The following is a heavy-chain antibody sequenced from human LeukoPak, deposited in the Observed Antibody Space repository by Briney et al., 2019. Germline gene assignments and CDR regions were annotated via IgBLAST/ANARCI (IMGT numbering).Heavy chain of an antibody. J-gene: IGHJ2*01. CDR3: AKDIVVVPAPVRYFDL. CDR1: GFTFSSYA. CDR2: IIGSGGST. Sequence: PGGSLRLSCAASGFTFSSYAMSWVRRAPGKGLEWVSGIIGSGGSTYYADSVKGRFTISRDNSKNTEYLQMNSLRAEDTAVYYCAKDIVVVPAPVRYFDLWGRGSLATVSS. D-gene: IGHD2-2*01. V-gene: IGHV3-23*01.